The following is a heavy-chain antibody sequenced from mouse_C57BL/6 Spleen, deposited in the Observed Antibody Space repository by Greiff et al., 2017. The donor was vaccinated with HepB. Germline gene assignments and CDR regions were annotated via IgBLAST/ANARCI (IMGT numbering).Heavy chain of an antibody. CDR1: GYAFTNYL. CDR3: ARAGYGTKFAY. V-gene: IGHV1-54*01. J-gene: IGHJ3*01. Sequence: VQLQQSGAELVRPGTSVKVSCKASGYAFTNYLIEWVKQRPGQGLEWIGVINPGSGGTNYNEKFKGKATLTADNSSSTAYVQLSSLTSEDSAVYFCARAGYGTKFAYWGQGTLVTVSA. D-gene: IGHD2-10*02. CDR2: INPGSGGT.